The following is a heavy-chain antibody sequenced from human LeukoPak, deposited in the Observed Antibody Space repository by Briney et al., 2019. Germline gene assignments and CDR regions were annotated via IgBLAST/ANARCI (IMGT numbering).Heavy chain of an antibody. V-gene: IGHV4-4*07. CDR1: GGSISSYY. J-gene: IGHJ5*02. D-gene: IGHD3-10*01. CDR2: IYTSGST. CDR3: ARDAYYYGHPVNWFDP. Sequence: SETLSLTCTVSGGSISSYYWSWIRQPAGKGLEWIGRIYTSGSTNYNPSLKSRVTMSVDTSKNQFSLKLSSVTAADPAVYYCARDAYYYGHPVNWFDPWGQGTLVTVSS.